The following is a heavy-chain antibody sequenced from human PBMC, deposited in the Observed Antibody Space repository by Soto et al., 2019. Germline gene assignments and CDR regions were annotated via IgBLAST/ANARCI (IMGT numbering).Heavy chain of an antibody. D-gene: IGHD5-12*01. CDR3: GWSRDGYNLGLYYYGMDV. J-gene: IGHJ6*02. CDR2: IIPIFGTA. V-gene: IGHV1-69*13. CDR1: GCTFSSYA. Sequence: GASGKVSCKASGCTFSSYAISWVRQAPGQGLEWMGGIIPIFGTANYAQKFQGRVTITADESTSTAYMELSSLRSEDTAVYYCGWSRDGYNLGLYYYGMDVWGQGTTVTVSS.